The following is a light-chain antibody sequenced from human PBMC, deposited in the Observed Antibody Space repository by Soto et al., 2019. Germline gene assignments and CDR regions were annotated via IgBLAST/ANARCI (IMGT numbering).Light chain of an antibody. V-gene: IGKV3-20*01. Sequence: EVVLTQSPGTLSLSPGERATLSCRASQSVSSSYLAWYQQKPGQAPRLLIYGASSRATGIPDRFSGSVSGTAFTLTISRLEPEEFAVYYCQQYGSSPRTFGQGTKMEIK. CDR2: GAS. CDR1: QSVSSSY. J-gene: IGKJ1*01. CDR3: QQYGSSPRT.